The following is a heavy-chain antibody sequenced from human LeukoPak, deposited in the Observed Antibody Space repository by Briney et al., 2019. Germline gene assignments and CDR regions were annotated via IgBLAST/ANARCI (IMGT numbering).Heavy chain of an antibody. Sequence: SETLSLTCTVSGGSISSSSYYWGWIRQPPGKGLEWIGSIYYSGSTYYNPSLKSRVTISVDTSKNQFSLKLSSVTAADTAVYYCARHAYDSSGYYPSYYYYYYMDVWGKGTTVTISS. D-gene: IGHD3-22*01. V-gene: IGHV4-39*01. J-gene: IGHJ6*03. CDR3: ARHAYDSSGYYPSYYYYYYMDV. CDR1: GGSISSSSYY. CDR2: IYYSGST.